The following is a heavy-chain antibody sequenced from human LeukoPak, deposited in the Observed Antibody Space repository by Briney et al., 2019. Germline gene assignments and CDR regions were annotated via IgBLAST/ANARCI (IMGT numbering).Heavy chain of an antibody. J-gene: IGHJ6*03. CDR3: ARQYCARCYHYYHYYMDV. D-gene: IGHD2-21*01. CDR2: ISYSGST. CDR1: GYSFSSGYY. Sequence: SETLSLTCAVSGYSFSSGYYWGWIRPPPGKGLEWIGSISYSGSTYYNPSLKSRVTISVDTSKNQFSLKLTSVTAADTAVYHCARQYCARCYHYYHYYMDVWGKGTTVTVSS. V-gene: IGHV4-38-2*01.